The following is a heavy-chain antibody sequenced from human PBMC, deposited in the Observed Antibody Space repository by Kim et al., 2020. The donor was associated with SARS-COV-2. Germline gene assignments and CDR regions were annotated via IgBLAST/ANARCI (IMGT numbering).Heavy chain of an antibody. CDR3: ARDPLCPRLRCSRGSDAFDI. CDR2: IYHSGST. J-gene: IGHJ3*02. Sequence: SETLSLTCAVSGGSISSSNWWSWVRQPPGKGLEWIGEIYHSGSTNYNPSLKSRVTISVDKSKNQFSLKLSSVTAADTAVYYCARDPLCPRLRCSRGSDAFDIWGQWTMVTVSS. V-gene: IGHV4-4*02. CDR1: GGSISSSNW. D-gene: IGHD4-17*01.